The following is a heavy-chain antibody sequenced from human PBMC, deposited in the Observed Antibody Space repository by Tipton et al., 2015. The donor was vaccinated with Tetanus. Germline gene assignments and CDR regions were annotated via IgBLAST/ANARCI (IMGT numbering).Heavy chain of an antibody. CDR3: AREADCSGGSCFSGDFDN. Sequence: SLRLSCAASGFIFSSYGIHWVRQAPGKGLEWVAVSWYDGTDKYYADSVEGRFTTSRDNSKNTLYLQMNSLRAEDTAVYYCAREADCSGGSCFSGDFDNWGQGTQVTVSS. CDR2: SWYDGTDK. J-gene: IGHJ4*02. D-gene: IGHD2-15*01. CDR1: GFIFSSYG. V-gene: IGHV3-33*01.